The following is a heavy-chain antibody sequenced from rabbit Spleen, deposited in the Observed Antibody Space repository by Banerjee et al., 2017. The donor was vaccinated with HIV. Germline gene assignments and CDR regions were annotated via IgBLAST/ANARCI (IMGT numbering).Heavy chain of an antibody. V-gene: IGHV1S45*01. CDR1: GFTLSSSYY. CDR2: IDVTKSGST. CDR3: ARDSGSSFSSYGMDL. J-gene: IGHJ6*01. D-gene: IGHD8-1*01. Sequence: QEQLEESAGGLVQPGGSLKLSCKASGFTLSSSYYMCWVRQAPGKGLEWIACIDVTKSGSTYYASWAKGRITISKTSSTTVTLQMTSLTAADTATYFCARDSGSSFSSYGMDLWGQGTLVTVS.